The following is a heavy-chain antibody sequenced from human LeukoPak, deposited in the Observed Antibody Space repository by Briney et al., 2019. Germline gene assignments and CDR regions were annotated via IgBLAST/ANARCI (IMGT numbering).Heavy chain of an antibody. CDR2: IYYSGST. D-gene: IGHD3-10*01. J-gene: IGHJ4*02. CDR3: AREYGSGSQTDY. CDR1: GGSISSGGYY. V-gene: IGHV4-31*03. Sequence: SQTLSLTCTVSGGSISSGGYYWSWIRQHPGKGLEWIGYIYYSGSTYYNPSLKSRVTISVDTSKNQFSLKLSSVTAADTPVCYCAREYGSGSQTDYWGQGTLVTVSS.